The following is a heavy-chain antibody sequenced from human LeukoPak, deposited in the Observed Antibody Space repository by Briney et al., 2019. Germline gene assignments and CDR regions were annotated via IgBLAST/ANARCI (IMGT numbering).Heavy chain of an antibody. V-gene: IGHV4-34*01. D-gene: IGHD5-18*01. CDR2: INHSGST. CDR1: GGSFSGYY. CDR3: ARYRGYSYGPVDYFDY. J-gene: IGHJ4*02. Sequence: PSETLSLTCAVYGGSFSGYYWSWIRQPPGKGLEWIGEINHSGSTNYNPSLKSRVTISVDTSKNQFSLKLSSVTAADTAVYYCARYRGYSYGPVDYFDYWGQGTLVTVSS.